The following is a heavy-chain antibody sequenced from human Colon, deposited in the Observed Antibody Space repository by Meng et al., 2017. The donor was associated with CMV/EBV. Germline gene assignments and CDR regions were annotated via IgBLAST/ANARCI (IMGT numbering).Heavy chain of an antibody. CDR3: ARDLQLEYYFDY. J-gene: IGHJ4*02. CDR1: GFTFSSYA. Sequence: GSLRLSCAASGFTFSSYAMHWVRQAPGKGLEWVAVISYDGSNKYYADSVKGRFTISRDNSKNTLYLQMNSLRAEDTAVYYCARDLQLEYYFDYWGQGTLVTVSS. CDR2: ISYDGSNK. D-gene: IGHD1-1*01. V-gene: IGHV3-30-3*01.